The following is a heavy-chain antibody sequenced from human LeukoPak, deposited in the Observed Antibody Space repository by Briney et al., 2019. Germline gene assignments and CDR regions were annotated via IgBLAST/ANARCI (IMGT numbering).Heavy chain of an antibody. V-gene: IGHV3-23*01. CDR1: GFAFSTYD. J-gene: IGHJ3*01. CDR2: INRSGGK. CDR3: AQGGYFAFDF. Sequence: GGSLRLSCVASGFAFSTYDMQWVRQAPGKGLEWVSGINRSGGKCYTDSVKGRFTISRDNSKSTLYLEMNSLRADDTAVYYCAQGGYFAFDFWGQGTMVTASS. D-gene: IGHD2-2*03.